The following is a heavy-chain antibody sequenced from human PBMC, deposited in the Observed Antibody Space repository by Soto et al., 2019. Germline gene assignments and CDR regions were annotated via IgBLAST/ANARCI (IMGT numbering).Heavy chain of an antibody. Sequence: QVQLVQSGAEVKRHGPPVKVSSKSSGYTFTSYAMHWVRQAPGQRLEWMGWINAGNGNTKYSQKFQGRVTITRDTSASTAYMELRSLRSEDTAVYYCAGDVGATGNWGQGTLVSVSS. D-gene: IGHD1-26*01. J-gene: IGHJ4*02. V-gene: IGHV1-3*01. CDR1: GYTFTSYA. CDR3: AGDVGATGN. CDR2: INAGNGNT.